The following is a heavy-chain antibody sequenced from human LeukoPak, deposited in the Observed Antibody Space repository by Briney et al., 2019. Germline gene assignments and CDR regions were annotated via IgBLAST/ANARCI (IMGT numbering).Heavy chain of an antibody. Sequence: KPSETLSLTCTVSGGSISSSSYYWGWIRQPPGKGLEWIGSIYYSGSTYYNPSLKSPVTISVDTSKNQFSLKLSSVTAADTAVYYCARHPVKSSYGYLALDYWGQGTLVTVSS. CDR1: GGSISSSSYY. J-gene: IGHJ4*02. CDR2: IYYSGST. V-gene: IGHV4-39*01. CDR3: ARHPVKSSYGYLALDY. D-gene: IGHD5-18*01.